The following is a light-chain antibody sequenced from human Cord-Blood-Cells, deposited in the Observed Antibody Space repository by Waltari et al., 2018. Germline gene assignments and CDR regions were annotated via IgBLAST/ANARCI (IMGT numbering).Light chain of an antibody. J-gene: IGLJ1*01. CDR2: EVS. CDR1: SSDVGGYNY. CDR3: SSYAGSNHFV. Sequence: HSALTQPPSATGSPGQSVTISCTGTSSDVGGYNYASWYQQHPVQAPKLMIYEVSRRPSGVPSRFSGAKSGNTASLSVSVHQAENEADYYCSSYAGSNHFVFGTRTKVTVL. V-gene: IGLV2-8*01.